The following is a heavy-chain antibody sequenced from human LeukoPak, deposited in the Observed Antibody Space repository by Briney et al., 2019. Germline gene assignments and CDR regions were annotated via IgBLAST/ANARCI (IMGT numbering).Heavy chain of an antibody. CDR3: ARGQAQQWLASPWNYYYMDV. V-gene: IGHV3-74*01. Sequence: PGGSLRLSCAASGFSFSSYWMHWVRQAPGKGLVWVSRLNSDGSSTTYADSVKGRFTISRDNAKNTLYLQMNSLRAEDTAVYYCARGQAQQWLASPWNYYYMDVWGKGTTVTISS. CDR1: GFSFSSYW. CDR2: LNSDGSST. J-gene: IGHJ6*03. D-gene: IGHD6-19*01.